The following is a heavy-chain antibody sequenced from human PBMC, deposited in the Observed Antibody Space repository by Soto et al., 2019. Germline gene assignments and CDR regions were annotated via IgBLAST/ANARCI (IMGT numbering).Heavy chain of an antibody. Sequence: GGSLRISCAASGFTFNTYGMHWVRQAPGKGLEWVAVISYDAKSKLYVDSVRGRFTISRDNSKNTLFLQMDSLRPEDTALYYCARGLLAAGPFDSWGQGTLVTVSS. CDR3: ARGLLAAGPFDS. J-gene: IGHJ4*02. V-gene: IGHV3-30*03. CDR1: GFTFNTYG. CDR2: ISYDAKSK. D-gene: IGHD2-8*02.